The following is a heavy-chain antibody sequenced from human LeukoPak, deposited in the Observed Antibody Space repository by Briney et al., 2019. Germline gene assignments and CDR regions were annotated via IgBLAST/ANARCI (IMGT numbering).Heavy chain of an antibody. Sequence: GGSLRLSCAASGFTFSSYWMSWVRQAPGKGLEWVASIQQHGSEKFYVDSVKGRFTISRDDASNSLYPQMNSLRAEDTAVYYCARQHDYADYWGQGTLVTVSS. CDR2: IQQHGSEK. CDR3: ARQHDYADY. J-gene: IGHJ4*02. D-gene: IGHD2-21*01. V-gene: IGHV3-7*01. CDR1: GFTFSSYW.